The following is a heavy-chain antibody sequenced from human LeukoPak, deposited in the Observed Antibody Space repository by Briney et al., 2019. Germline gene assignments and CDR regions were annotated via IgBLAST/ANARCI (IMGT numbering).Heavy chain of an antibody. Sequence: GGSLRLSCAASGFTVSSNYMSWVRQAPGKGLEWVSLIYSGGSTYYADSVKGRFTISRDNSKNTLYLQMNSLRAEDTAVYYCARDPGGRFTMIANFDYWGQGTLVTVSS. CDR1: GFTVSSNY. CDR3: ARDPGGRFTMIANFDY. J-gene: IGHJ4*02. D-gene: IGHD3-22*01. V-gene: IGHV3-53*01. CDR2: IYSGGST.